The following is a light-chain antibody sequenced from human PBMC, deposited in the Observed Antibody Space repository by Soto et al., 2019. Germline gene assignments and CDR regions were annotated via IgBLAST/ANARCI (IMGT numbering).Light chain of an antibody. V-gene: IGLV1-44*01. Sequence: QSVLTQPPSASGPPGQRVTISCSGSTSTIGSNTVNWFQHLPGTAPKLLIYGNNQRPSGVPDRFSGSKSGTSASLAISGLQSEDEADYYCGTWDGCLNVLYVFGTGTKLTVL. CDR2: GNN. CDR3: GTWDGCLNVLYV. CDR1: TSTIGSNT. J-gene: IGLJ1*01.